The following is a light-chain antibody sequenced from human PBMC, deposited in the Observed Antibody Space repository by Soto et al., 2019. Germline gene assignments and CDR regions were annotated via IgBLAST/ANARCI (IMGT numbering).Light chain of an antibody. J-gene: IGKJ3*01. CDR2: DIS. Sequence: EIVLTQSPATLSLSPGERATLSCRTSQSVTTNFAWYQQQPVQAPRLLIYDISNRATGIPDRFSGSGSGTDYTLTISSLEPEDFAVYYCQQRATWPPLITVGPGTKVEIK. V-gene: IGKV3-11*01. CDR3: QQRATWPPLIT. CDR1: QSVTTN.